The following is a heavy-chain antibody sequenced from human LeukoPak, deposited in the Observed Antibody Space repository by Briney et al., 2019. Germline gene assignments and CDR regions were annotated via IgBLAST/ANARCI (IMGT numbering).Heavy chain of an antibody. J-gene: IGHJ4*02. CDR3: ARGGYWTFDY. V-gene: IGHV4-61*01. Sequence: SETLSLTCTVSGGSVSRGSYYWSWTRQPPGKGLEWIGYIHHSGTTNYSPSLKSRVTISVDMFKNQFFLNLTSVTAADTAVYYCARGGYWTFDYWGQGTLVTVSS. CDR1: GGSVSRGSYY. D-gene: IGHD2-8*02. CDR2: IHHSGTT.